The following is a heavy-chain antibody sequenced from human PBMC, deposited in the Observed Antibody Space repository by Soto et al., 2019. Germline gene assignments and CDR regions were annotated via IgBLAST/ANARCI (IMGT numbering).Heavy chain of an antibody. Sequence: GGSLRLSCAASGFTFSNAWMNWVRQAPGKGLEWVGRIKSKTDGGTTDYAAPVKGRFTISRDDSKNTLYLQMNSLKTEDTAVYYCTTDQFDGPRTYAFDIWGQGTMVTVSS. CDR2: IKSKTDGGTT. J-gene: IGHJ3*02. CDR3: TTDQFDGPRTYAFDI. V-gene: IGHV3-15*07. D-gene: IGHD3-10*01. CDR1: GFTFSNAW.